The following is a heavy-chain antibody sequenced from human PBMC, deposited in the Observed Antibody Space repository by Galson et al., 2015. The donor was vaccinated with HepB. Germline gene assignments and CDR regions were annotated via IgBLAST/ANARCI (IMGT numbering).Heavy chain of an antibody. Sequence: SLRLSCAVSGLTSEDYAMHWVRQAPGKGLEWVSGISWDSSSVGYADPVKGRFTTSRDPAKKSLYLQMNSLKSEDTALYYCTKDALYYYDSSGHAFHIWGQGTLVTVSS. V-gene: IGHV3-9*02. CDR2: ISWDSSSV. D-gene: IGHD3-22*01. CDR3: TKDALYYYDSSGHAFHI. J-gene: IGHJ3*02. CDR1: GLTSEDYA.